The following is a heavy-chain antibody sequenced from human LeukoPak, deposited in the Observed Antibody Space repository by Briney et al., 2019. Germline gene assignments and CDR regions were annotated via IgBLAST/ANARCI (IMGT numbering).Heavy chain of an antibody. V-gene: IGHV3-7*01. D-gene: IGHD6-19*01. J-gene: IGHJ4*02. CDR3: ARDIGAWSAY. Sequence: GGSLRLFCVGSGFTLSSHWMHWVRQAPGKGLEWVANIKQDESEIYYVDSVKGRFTISRDNAENSLYLQMNSLRAEDTAVYYCARDIGAWSAYWGQGTLVTVSS. CDR1: GFTLSSHW. CDR2: IKQDESEI.